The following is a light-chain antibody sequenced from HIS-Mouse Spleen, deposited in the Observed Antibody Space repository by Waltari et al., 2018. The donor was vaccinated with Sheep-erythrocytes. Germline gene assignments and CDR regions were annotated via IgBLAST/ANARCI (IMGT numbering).Light chain of an antibody. CDR1: QSVLYSSNNKNY. Sequence: DIVMTQSPDSLAVSLGERATINCTSSQSVLYSSNNKNYLAWYQQKPGQPPKLLICWASTRESGVPDRFSGSGSGTDFTLTISSLQAEDVAVYYCQQYYSTLTFGGGTKVEIK. J-gene: IGKJ4*01. V-gene: IGKV4-1*01. CDR2: WAS. CDR3: QQYYSTLT.